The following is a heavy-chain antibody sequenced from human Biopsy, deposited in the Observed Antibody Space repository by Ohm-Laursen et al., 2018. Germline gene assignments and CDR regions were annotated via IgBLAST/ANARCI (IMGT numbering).Heavy chain of an antibody. CDR1: SASVSRGSKD. CDR3: ARGYAGLYEAFDF. Sequence: TLSLTCTVSSASVSRGSKDWSWIRQPPGKGPEWIGTSYNDVSTKYNPSLRSRVSISADKSTNQFSLKLRSVTAADTAVYYCARGYAGLYEAFDFWGQGTVVTVAS. CDR2: SYNDVST. J-gene: IGHJ3*01. V-gene: IGHV4-61*01. D-gene: IGHD5-18*01.